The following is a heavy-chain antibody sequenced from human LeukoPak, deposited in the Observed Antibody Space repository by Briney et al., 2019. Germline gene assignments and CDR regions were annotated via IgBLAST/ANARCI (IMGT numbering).Heavy chain of an antibody. Sequence: GGSLRLSCSASGFTFSAYTMNWVRQAPGKGLDWFSSVSPSGGSTFYGDSVKGRATISRENAKNPLYLEMSSVRAEDTAVYFCVRDALGQSGAGGYWGQGTLVTVSS. CDR3: VRDALGQSGAGGY. CDR1: GFTFSAYT. J-gene: IGHJ4*02. D-gene: IGHD3-10*01. V-gene: IGHV3-21*01. CDR2: VSPSGGST.